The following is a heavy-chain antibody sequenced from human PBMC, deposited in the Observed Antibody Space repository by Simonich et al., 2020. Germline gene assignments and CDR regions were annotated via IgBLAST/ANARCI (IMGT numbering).Heavy chain of an antibody. CDR3: ARGGYSGSYNWFDP. CDR1: GFTFSSYD. J-gene: IGHJ5*02. V-gene: IGHV3-13*01. CDR2: IGTAGDT. D-gene: IGHD1-26*01. Sequence: EVQLVESGGGLVQPGGSLRLSCAASGFTFSSYDMHWVRQATGKGREWVSAIGTAGDTYYPGSVKGRFTISRENAKNSLYLQMNSLRAGDTAVYHCARGGYSGSYNWFDPWCQGTLVTVSS.